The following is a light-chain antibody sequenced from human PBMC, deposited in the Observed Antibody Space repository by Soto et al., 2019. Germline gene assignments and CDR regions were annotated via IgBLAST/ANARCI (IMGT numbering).Light chain of an antibody. V-gene: IGLV2-14*03. CDR1: SSDVGRYNY. J-gene: IGLJ3*02. Sequence: QSALTQPASVSGSPGQSITISCTGTSSDVGRYNYVSWYQQHPGKAPKLMIYDVSIRPSGVSDRFSGSKSGNTASLTISGLQAEDEADYYCSSYTNINTRVFGGGTKVTVL. CDR3: SSYTNINTRV. CDR2: DVS.